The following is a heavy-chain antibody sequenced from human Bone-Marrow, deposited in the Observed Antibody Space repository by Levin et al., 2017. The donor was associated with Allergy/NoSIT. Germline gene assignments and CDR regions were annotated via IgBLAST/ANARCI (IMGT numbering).Heavy chain of an antibody. CDR2: INPNSGGT. Sequence: ASVKVSCKASGYTFTGYYMHWVRQAPGQGLEWMGRINPNSGGTNYAQKFQGRVTMTRDTSISTAYMELSRLRSDDTAVYYCASVTEYIAVAGDDAFDIWGQGTMVTVSS. V-gene: IGHV1-2*06. CDR3: ASVTEYIAVAGDDAFDI. D-gene: IGHD6-19*01. J-gene: IGHJ3*02. CDR1: GYTFTGYY.